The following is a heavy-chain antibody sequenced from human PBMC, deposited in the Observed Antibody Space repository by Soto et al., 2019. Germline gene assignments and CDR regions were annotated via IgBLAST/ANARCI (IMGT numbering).Heavy chain of an antibody. CDR2: IHNDGSTT. V-gene: IGHV3-74*01. Sequence: GGSLRLSCAASGFTFSSYWMHWVRQAPGKGLMWVSRIHNDGSTTRYADSVKGRFTISRDNAKNTLYLQMSSLRVEDTAVYYCARDNWNSYWGQGTLGTVSS. CDR1: GFTFSSYW. J-gene: IGHJ4*01. CDR3: ARDNWNSY. D-gene: IGHD1-7*01.